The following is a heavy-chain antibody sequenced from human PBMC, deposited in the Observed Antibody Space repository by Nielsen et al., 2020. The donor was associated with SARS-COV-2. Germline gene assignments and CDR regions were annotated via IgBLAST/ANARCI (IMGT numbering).Heavy chain of an antibody. Sequence: GESLKISCAASGFTFSSYGMHWVRQAPGKGLEWVSGINWNGGSTGYADSVKGRFTISRDNAKNSLYLQMNSLRAEDTALYYCAKDTGFGYSGYDLPDYWGQGTLVTVSS. J-gene: IGHJ4*02. CDR3: AKDTGFGYSGYDLPDY. CDR1: GFTFSSYG. CDR2: INWNGGST. D-gene: IGHD5-12*01. V-gene: IGHV3-20*04.